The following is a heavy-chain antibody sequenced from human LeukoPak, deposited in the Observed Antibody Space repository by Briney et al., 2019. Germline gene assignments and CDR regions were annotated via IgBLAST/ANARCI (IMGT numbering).Heavy chain of an antibody. J-gene: IGHJ3*02. D-gene: IGHD1-1*01. Sequence: SETLSLTCSVSGGSIGSGGYSWSWIRQPPGKGLEWIGYIYYSGSTYYNPSLKSRVTISVDTSKNQFSLKLSSVTAADTAVYYCARGRPQSSRVQLERRDAFDIWGQGTMVTVSS. V-gene: IGHV4-30-4*07. CDR1: GGSIGSGGYS. CDR2: IYYSGST. CDR3: ARGRPQSSRVQLERRDAFDI.